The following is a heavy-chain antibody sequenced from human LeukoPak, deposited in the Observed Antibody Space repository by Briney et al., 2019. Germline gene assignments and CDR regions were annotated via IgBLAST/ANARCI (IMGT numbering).Heavy chain of an antibody. D-gene: IGHD4-17*01. Sequence: GGSLRLSCAASGFTFSRYSMNWVRQAPGKGLEWVSSISISSNYIYYTDSLKGRFTISRDNANNTLYLQMNSLTAEDTAVYYCAREGSVTNDYWGQGSLVTVSS. CDR2: ISISSNYI. J-gene: IGHJ4*02. V-gene: IGHV3-21*01. CDR3: AREGSVTNDY. CDR1: GFTFSRYS.